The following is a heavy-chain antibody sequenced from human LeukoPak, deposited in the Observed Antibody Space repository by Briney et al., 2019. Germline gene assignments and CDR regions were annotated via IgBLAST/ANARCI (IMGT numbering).Heavy chain of an antibody. D-gene: IGHD5-18*01. CDR2: INHSGST. V-gene: IGHV4-38-2*01. CDR3: ARQRRGYSYPRGFDY. J-gene: IGHJ4*02. CDR1: GYSISSGYY. Sequence: PSETLSLTCAVSGYSISSGYYWGWIRQPPRKGLEWIGEINHSGSTKYNPSLKSRVTISVDTSKNQFSLNLSSVTAADKAVYYCARQRRGYSYPRGFDYWGQGTLVTVSS.